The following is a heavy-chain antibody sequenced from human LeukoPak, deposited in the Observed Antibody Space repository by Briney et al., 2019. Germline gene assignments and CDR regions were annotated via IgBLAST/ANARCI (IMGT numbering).Heavy chain of an antibody. CDR3: ARDGGGTTNFDY. J-gene: IGHJ4*02. V-gene: IGHV3-30*02. CDR2: IRYDGSNK. D-gene: IGHD3-16*01. CDR1: GFTFSSYG. Sequence: PGGSLRLSCAASGFTFSSYGMHWVRQAPGKGLEWVAFIRYDGSNKYYADSVKGRFTISRDNAKNSLYLQMNSLRAEDTAVYYCARDGGGTTNFDYWGQGTLVTVSS.